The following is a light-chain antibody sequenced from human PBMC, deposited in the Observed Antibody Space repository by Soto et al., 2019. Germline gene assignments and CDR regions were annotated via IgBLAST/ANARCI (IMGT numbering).Light chain of an antibody. Sequence: SVVPQPPSASRTPGQTVTKSCSGSSSNIGSNTVNWYQQLPGTAPKLLIYSNNQRPSGVPDRFSGSKSGTSASLAISGLQSEDEADYYCAAWDDSLNGSYVFGTGTKVTLL. CDR2: SNN. CDR3: AAWDDSLNGSYV. CDR1: SSNIGSNT. V-gene: IGLV1-44*01. J-gene: IGLJ1*01.